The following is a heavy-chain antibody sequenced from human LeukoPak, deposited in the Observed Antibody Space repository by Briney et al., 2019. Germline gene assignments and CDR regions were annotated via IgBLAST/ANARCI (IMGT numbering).Heavy chain of an antibody. D-gene: IGHD2-2*01. CDR1: GFTFSSYS. J-gene: IGHJ6*03. CDR3: ARDRVPAARYMDV. CDR2: ISSSSSYI. Sequence: KPGGSLRLSCAASGFTFSSYSMNWVRQAPGKGLEWVSSISSSSSYIYYADSVKGRFTISRDNAKNSLYLQMNSLRAEDTAVYYCARDRVPAARYMDVWGKGTTVTISS. V-gene: IGHV3-21*01.